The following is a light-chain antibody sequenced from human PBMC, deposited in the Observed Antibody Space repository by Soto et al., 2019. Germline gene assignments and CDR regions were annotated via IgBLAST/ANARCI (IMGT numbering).Light chain of an antibody. CDR1: SGDVGGYDY. J-gene: IGLJ3*02. Sequence: QSALTQSASVSGSPGQSITISCTGTSGDVGGYDYVSWYQQHPGKAPRLLIYEVNNRPSGTSSRFSGSKSGNTASLTISGLQAEDEADYHCISYTSVNTWVFGGGTKLTVL. CDR3: ISYTSVNTWV. CDR2: EVN. V-gene: IGLV2-14*01.